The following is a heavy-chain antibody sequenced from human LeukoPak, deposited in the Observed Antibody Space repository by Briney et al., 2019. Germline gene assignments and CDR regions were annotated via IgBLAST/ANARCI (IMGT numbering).Heavy chain of an antibody. V-gene: IGHV4-30-4*01. CDR3: ARGYSSSWYYFDY. J-gene: IGHJ4*02. CDR2: IYYSGST. Sequence: SQTLSLTCTVSGGSISSGDYYWSWIRQPPGKGLEWIGYIYYSGSTHYNPSLKSRVTISVDTSKNQFSLKLSSVTAADTAVYYCARGYSSSWYYFDYWAREPWSPSPQ. CDR1: GGSISSGDYY. D-gene: IGHD6-13*01.